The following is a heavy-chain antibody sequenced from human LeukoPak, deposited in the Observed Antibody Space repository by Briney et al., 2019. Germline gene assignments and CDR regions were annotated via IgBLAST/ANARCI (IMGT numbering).Heavy chain of an antibody. Sequence: PSETLSLTCTVSGDSISSGDYYWGWIRQPPGKGLEWIGSIYHSGSTYYNPSLKSRVTISVDTSKNQFSLKLSSVTAADTAVYYCAREFTLWDAFDIWGQGTMVTVSS. V-gene: IGHV4-38-2*02. CDR1: GDSISSGDYY. CDR3: AREFTLWDAFDI. D-gene: IGHD3-10*01. CDR2: IYHSGST. J-gene: IGHJ3*02.